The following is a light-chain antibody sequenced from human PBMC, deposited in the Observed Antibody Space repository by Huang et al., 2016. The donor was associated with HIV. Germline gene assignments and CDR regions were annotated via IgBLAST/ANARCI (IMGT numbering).Light chain of an antibody. Sequence: DIQMTQSPSTLSASVGDRVTITCRASQTITNWLAWYQQKPGKAPKLLIDKASTLETGVPSRFSGIESGTEFTLTINSMQPDDFATYYCQQYSSWRTFGQGTKVE. J-gene: IGKJ1*01. CDR3: QQYSSWRT. V-gene: IGKV1-5*03. CDR1: QTITNW. CDR2: KAS.